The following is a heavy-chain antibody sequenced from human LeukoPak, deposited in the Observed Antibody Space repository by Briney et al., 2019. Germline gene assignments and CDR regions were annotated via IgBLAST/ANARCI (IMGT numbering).Heavy chain of an antibody. V-gene: IGHV1-2*02. D-gene: IGHD3-3*01. CDR2: INPNSDGT. Sequence: ASVKVSCKASGYTFTGYYMHWVRQAPGQGLEWMGWINPNSDGTNYAQKFQGRVTMTRDTSISTAYMELSRLRSDDTAVYYCARDPDITIFGVVKGGFDYWGQGTLVTVSS. J-gene: IGHJ4*02. CDR3: ARDPDITIFGVVKGGFDY. CDR1: GYTFTGYY.